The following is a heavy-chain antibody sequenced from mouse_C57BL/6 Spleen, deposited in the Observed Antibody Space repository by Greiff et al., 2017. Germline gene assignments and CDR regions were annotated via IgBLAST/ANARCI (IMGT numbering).Heavy chain of an antibody. V-gene: IGHV1-15*01. Sequence: QVQLQQSGAELVRPGASVTLSCKASGYTFTDYEMHWVKQTPVHGLEWIGAIDPETGGTAYNQKFKGKAILTADKSSSTAYMELRSLTSEDSAVDYCTSYYSNYAETYWGQGTLVTVSA. CDR1: GYTFTDYE. J-gene: IGHJ3*01. D-gene: IGHD2-5*01. CDR2: IDPETGGT. CDR3: TSYYSNYAETY.